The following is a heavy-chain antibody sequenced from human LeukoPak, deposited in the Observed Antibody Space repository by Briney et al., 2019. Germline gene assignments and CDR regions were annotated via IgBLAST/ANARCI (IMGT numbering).Heavy chain of an antibody. CDR1: GGSFSGYY. V-gene: IGHV4-34*01. J-gene: IGHJ4*02. CDR3: ARDVWVRGVITGPYFDY. CDR2: ISHSGSP. D-gene: IGHD3-10*01. Sequence: SETLSLTCAVYGGSFSGYYWSWIRQPPGKGLEWIGEISHSGSPNYNPSLQSRVTISVDTSKNQFSLKLSSVTAADTAVYYCARDVWVRGVITGPYFDYWGQGTLVTVSS.